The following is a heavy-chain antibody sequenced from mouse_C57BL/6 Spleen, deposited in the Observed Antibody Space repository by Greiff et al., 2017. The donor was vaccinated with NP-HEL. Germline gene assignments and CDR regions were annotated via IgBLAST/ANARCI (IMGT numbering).Heavy chain of an antibody. Sequence: QVQLKQPGAELVRPGSSVKLSCKASGYTFTSYWMHWVKQRPIQGLEWIGNIDPSDSETHYNQKFKDKATLTVDKSSSTAYMQLSSLTSEDSAVYYCARGDGYDWGFAYWGQGTLVTVSA. J-gene: IGHJ3*01. V-gene: IGHV1-52*01. CDR2: IDPSDSET. CDR3: ARGDGYDWGFAY. CDR1: GYTFTSYW. D-gene: IGHD2-2*01.